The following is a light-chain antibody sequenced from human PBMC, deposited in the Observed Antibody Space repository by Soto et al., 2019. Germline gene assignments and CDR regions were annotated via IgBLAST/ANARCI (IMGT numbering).Light chain of an antibody. Sequence: DIQMTQSPSSLSASVGDRVTITCRASQTISTYLNWYQQKPGEAPKLLIYAASKLQSGVPSSFSGSGSGTDFTLTISSLQPEDFATYYCQQSHGIPYTFGQGTKLENK. V-gene: IGKV1-39*01. CDR3: QQSHGIPYT. CDR1: QTISTY. CDR2: AAS. J-gene: IGKJ2*01.